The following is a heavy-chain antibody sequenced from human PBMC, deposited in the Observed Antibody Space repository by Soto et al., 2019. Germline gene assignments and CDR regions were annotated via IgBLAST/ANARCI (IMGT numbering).Heavy chain of an antibody. CDR3: ARGPALRYFDWLIENWFDP. Sequence: ASVKVSCKASGGTFSSYTISWVRQAPGQGLEWMGIINPSGGSTSYAQKFQGRVTMTRDTSTSTVYMELSSLRSEDTAVYYCARGPALRYFDWLIENWFDPWGQGTLVTVSS. J-gene: IGHJ5*02. V-gene: IGHV1-46*01. D-gene: IGHD3-9*01. CDR2: INPSGGST. CDR1: GGTFSSYT.